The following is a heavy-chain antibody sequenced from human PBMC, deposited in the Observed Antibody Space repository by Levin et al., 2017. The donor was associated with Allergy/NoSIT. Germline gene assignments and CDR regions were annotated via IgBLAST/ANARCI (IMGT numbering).Heavy chain of an antibody. J-gene: IGHJ4*02. CDR1: GFTFSRFT. D-gene: IGHD3-16*02. CDR3: VRGLVSGSLITLRGVIV. CDR2: ISNSGANI. V-gene: IGHV3-21*01. Sequence: KAGGSLRLSCAASGFTFSRFTMLWVRQAPGKGLEWVSSISNSGANIYYADSLKGRFTISRDNAENSVYLEMNSLRAEDTAVYYCVRGLVSGSLITLRGVIVWGQGTLVTVSS.